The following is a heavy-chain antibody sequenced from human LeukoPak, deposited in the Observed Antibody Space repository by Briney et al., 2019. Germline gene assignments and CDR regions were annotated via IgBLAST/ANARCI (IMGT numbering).Heavy chain of an antibody. CDR2: IYYSGST. CDR3: ARVVAAAGNNWFDP. CDR1: GGSISSYY. J-gene: IGHJ5*02. V-gene: IGHV4-59*01. D-gene: IGHD6-13*01. Sequence: SETLSLTCTVSGGSISSYYWSWIRQPPGKGLEWIGYIYYSGSTNYNPSLKSRVTIPVDTSKNQFSLKLSSVTAADTAVYYCARVVAAAGNNWFDPWGQGTLVTVSS.